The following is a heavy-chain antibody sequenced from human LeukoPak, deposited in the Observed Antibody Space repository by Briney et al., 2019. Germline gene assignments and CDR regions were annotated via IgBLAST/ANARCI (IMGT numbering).Heavy chain of an antibody. V-gene: IGHV1-2*02. Sequence: ASVKVSCKASGYTFTGYYMHWVRQAPGQGLEWMGWINPNSGGTNYAQKFQGRVTMTRDTSISTACMELSRLRSDDTAVYYCARDRGIAAAGCFDYWGQGTLVTVSS. CDR1: GYTFTGYY. J-gene: IGHJ4*02. D-gene: IGHD6-13*01. CDR3: ARDRGIAAAGCFDY. CDR2: INPNSGGT.